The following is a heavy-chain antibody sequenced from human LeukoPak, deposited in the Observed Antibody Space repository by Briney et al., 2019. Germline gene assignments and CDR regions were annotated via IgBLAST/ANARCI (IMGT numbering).Heavy chain of an antibody. CDR1: GFIFGTYS. D-gene: IGHD4-17*01. Sequence: PGGSLRLSCAASGFIFGTYSMNWVRQAPGKGLEWVSYIGSSSSTIYYADSVKGRFTISRDNSKNTLYLQMNSLRAEDTAVYYCAREIYDDSTGGRFQHWGQGTLVTVSS. CDR3: AREIYDDSTGGRFQH. J-gene: IGHJ1*01. V-gene: IGHV3-48*01. CDR2: IGSSSSTI.